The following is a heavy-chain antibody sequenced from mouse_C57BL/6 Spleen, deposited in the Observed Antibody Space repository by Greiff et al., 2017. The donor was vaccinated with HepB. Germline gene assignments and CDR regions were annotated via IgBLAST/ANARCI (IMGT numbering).Heavy chain of an antibody. J-gene: IGHJ4*01. D-gene: IGHD1-1*01. V-gene: IGHV2-3*01. CDR1: GFSLTSYG. CDR2: IWGDGST. CDR3: AKPERITTVVATDYYAMDY. Sequence: VMLVESGPGLVAPSQSLSITCTVSGFSLTSYGVSWVRQPPGKGLEWLGVIWGDGSTNYHSALISRLSISKDNSKSQVFLKLNSLQTDDTATYYCAKPERITTVVATDYYAMDYWGQGTSVTVSS.